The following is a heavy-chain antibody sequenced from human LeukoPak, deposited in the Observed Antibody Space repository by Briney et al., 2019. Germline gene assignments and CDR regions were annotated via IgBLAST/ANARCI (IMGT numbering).Heavy chain of an antibody. CDR2: MNPNSGNT. CDR1: GYTFTSYD. Sequence: ASVKVSCKASGYTFTSYDINWVRQATGQGLEWMGWMNPNSGNTGYAQKFQGRVTITRNTSISTAYMELSSLRSEDTAVYYCARGFHCSSTSCYFSWFDPWGQGTLVTVSS. D-gene: IGHD2-2*01. J-gene: IGHJ5*02. V-gene: IGHV1-8*03. CDR3: ARGFHCSSTSCYFSWFDP.